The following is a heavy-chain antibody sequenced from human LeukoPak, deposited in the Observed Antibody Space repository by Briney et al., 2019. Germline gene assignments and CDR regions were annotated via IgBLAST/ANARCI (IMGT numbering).Heavy chain of an antibody. Sequence: GGSLRLSCAASGFTFSSYSTNWVRQAPGKGLEWVSYISSSSSTIYYADSVKGRFTISRDNAKNSLYLQMNSLRAEDTAVYYCARARWRDTMIVVPHDPWGQGTLVTVSS. CDR2: ISSSSSTI. CDR1: GFTFSSYS. V-gene: IGHV3-48*04. CDR3: ARARWRDTMIVVPHDP. D-gene: IGHD3-22*01. J-gene: IGHJ5*02.